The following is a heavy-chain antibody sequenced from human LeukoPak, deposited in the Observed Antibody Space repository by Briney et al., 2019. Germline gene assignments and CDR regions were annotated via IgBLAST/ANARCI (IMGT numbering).Heavy chain of an antibody. CDR1: GFTFSNHG. CDR2: ISPSGDIT. J-gene: IGHJ4*02. V-gene: IGHV3-23*01. Sequence: PGGTLRLSCAASGFTFSNHGMNWVRQAPGKGLEWVSGISPSGDITYYADSVKGRFTISRDNAKNSLYLQMNSLRAEDTAVYYCARDLGTTTIDYWGQGTLVTVSS. D-gene: IGHD2-2*01. CDR3: ARDLGTTTIDY.